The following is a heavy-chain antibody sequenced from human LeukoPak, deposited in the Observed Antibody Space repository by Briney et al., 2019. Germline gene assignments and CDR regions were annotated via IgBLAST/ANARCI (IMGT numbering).Heavy chain of an antibody. J-gene: IGHJ4*02. CDR3: TSYDFWSRYHDY. V-gene: IGHV4-38-2*02. Sequence: KPPQTLSLTCTVSGYSATMRYYWGWIRQPSGKGREWIASLSHSRSTYYSPSLTSRGTLSVDTSTNQFSLKLSSVTAADTAVYDCTSYDFWSRYHDYWGQGTLVSVSS. CDR2: LSHSRST. D-gene: IGHD3-3*01. CDR1: GYSATMRYY.